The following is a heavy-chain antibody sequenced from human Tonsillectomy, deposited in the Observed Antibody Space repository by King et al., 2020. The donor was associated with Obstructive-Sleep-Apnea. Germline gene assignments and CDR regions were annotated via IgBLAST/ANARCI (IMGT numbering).Heavy chain of an antibody. CDR3: ANPRWYSSFRNYGMDV. CDR2: ISGSGGST. V-gene: IGHV3-23*04. CDR1: GFTFSSYA. J-gene: IGHJ6*02. D-gene: IGHD6-19*01. Sequence: VQLVESGGGLVQPGGSLRLSCAASGFTFSSYAMSWVRQAPGKGLECVSAISGSGGSTYYADTVKGRFTISRDNYKNTLYLQMNSLRAEDTAVYYCANPRWYSSFRNYGMDVWGQGTTVTVSS.